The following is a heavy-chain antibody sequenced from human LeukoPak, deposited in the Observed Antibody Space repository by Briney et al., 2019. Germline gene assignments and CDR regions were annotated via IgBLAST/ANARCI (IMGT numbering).Heavy chain of an antibody. V-gene: IGHV3-21*01. CDR2: ISSSSSYI. CDR3: ARDPDSSGSLSWFDP. D-gene: IGHD3-22*01. J-gene: IGHJ5*02. CDR1: GFTFSSYS. Sequence: PGGSLRLSCAASGFTFSSYSMNLVRQAPGKGLEWVSSISSSSSYIYYADSVKGRFTISRDNAKNSLYLQMNSLRAEDTAVYYCARDPDSSGSLSWFDPWGREPWSPSPQ.